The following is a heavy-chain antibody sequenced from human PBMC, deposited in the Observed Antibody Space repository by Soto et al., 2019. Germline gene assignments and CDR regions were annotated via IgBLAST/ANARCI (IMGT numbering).Heavy chain of an antibody. CDR3: ASLLGTATTFLS. Sequence: SGGSLRLSCAASGFSFSTSWMSWVRQAPGRGLEWVASISPDGSAKQYVDSVKGRFTISRDNAKSSVFLQMNSLRADDTAVYYCASLLGTATTFLSWGQGTLVTVSS. CDR1: GFSFSTSW. CDR2: ISPDGSAK. V-gene: IGHV3-7*01. D-gene: IGHD1-1*01. J-gene: IGHJ5*02.